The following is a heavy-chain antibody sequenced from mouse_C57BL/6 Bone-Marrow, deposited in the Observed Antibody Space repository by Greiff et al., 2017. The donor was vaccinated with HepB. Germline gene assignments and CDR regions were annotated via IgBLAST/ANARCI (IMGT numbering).Heavy chain of an antibody. CDR3: ASPIYYDYHYYAMDY. CDR1: GFTFSSYA. D-gene: IGHD2-4*01. J-gene: IGHJ4*01. CDR2: ISDGGSYT. Sequence: DVMLVESGGGLVKPGGSLKLSCAASGFTFSSYAMSWVRQTPEKRLEWVATISDGGSYTYYPDNVKGRFTISRDNAKNNLYLQMSHLKSEDTAMYYCASPIYYDYHYYAMDYWGQGTSVTVSS. V-gene: IGHV5-4*03.